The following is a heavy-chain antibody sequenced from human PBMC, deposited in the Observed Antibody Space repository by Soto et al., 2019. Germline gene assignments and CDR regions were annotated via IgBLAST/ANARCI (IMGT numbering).Heavy chain of an antibody. V-gene: IGHV3-23*01. Sequence: GGSLRLSCAASGFTFSSYAMSWVRQAPGKGLEWVSAISGSGGSTYYADSVKGRFTISRDNSKNTLYLQMNSLRAEDTAVYYCAKDQAIFGVVITSYGMDVWGQGTTVTVSS. D-gene: IGHD3-3*01. CDR3: AKDQAIFGVVITSYGMDV. J-gene: IGHJ6*02. CDR2: ISGSGGST. CDR1: GFTFSSYA.